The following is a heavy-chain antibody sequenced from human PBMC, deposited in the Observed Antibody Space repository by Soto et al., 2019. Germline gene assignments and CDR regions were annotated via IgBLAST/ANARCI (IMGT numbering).Heavy chain of an antibody. V-gene: IGHV5-51*01. CDR2: MFPGASDT. Sequence: PGESLKISCKGSGYSFTTYWIGWVRQLPGQGLEWMGVMFPGASDTRYSPSFQGQVTMSADPSTNTAYLEWSSLKAADSAMYYCARVPDSSLGTMDVWGQGTTVTVSS. CDR1: GYSFTTYW. CDR3: ARVPDSSLGTMDV. D-gene: IGHD6-19*01. J-gene: IGHJ6*02.